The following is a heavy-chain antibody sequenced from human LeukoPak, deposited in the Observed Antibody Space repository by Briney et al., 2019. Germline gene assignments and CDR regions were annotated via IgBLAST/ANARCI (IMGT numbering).Heavy chain of an antibody. V-gene: IGHV4-59*01. CDR2: IYYSGST. CDR3: ARGGYFDY. Sequence: ASETLSLTCTVSGGSISSYYWSWIRQPPGKGLEWIGYIYYSGSTNYNPSLKSRVTISVDTSKNQFSLKLSSVTAADTAVYYCARGGYFDYWGQGTLVTVSS. J-gene: IGHJ4*02. CDR1: GGSISSYY.